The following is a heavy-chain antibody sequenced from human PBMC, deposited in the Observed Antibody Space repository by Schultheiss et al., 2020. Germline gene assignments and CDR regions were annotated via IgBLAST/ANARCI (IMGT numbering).Heavy chain of an antibody. D-gene: IGHD5-12*01. V-gene: IGHV4-34*01. CDR2: INHSGST. Sequence: SQTLSLTCAVYGGSFSGYYWSWIRQPPGKGLEWIGEINHSGSTNYNPSLKSRVTISVDTSKNQFSLKLSSVTAADTAVYYCARADRQWLRGLYYYYYYGMDVWGKGTTVTVSS. CDR3: ARADRQWLRGLYYYYYYGMDV. CDR1: GGSFSGYY. J-gene: IGHJ6*04.